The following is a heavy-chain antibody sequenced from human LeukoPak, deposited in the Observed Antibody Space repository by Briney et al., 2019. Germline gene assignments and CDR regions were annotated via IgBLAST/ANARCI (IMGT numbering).Heavy chain of an antibody. D-gene: IGHD1-1*01. CDR1: GFTFYDYA. Sequence: GGSLRLSCAASGFTFYDYAMHWVRQAPGKGLEWVSGISWNSGSIGYADSVKGRFTISRDNAKNSLYLQMNSLRAEDTALYYCAKDRSPHWDAFDIWGQGTMVTVSS. V-gene: IGHV3-9*01. J-gene: IGHJ3*02. CDR2: ISWNSGSI. CDR3: AKDRSPHWDAFDI.